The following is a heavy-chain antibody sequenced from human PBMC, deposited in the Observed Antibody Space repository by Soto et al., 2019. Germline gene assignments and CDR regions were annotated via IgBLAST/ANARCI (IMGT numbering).Heavy chain of an antibody. D-gene: IGHD3-10*01. Sequence: GGSLRLSCAASGFTVSSNYMSWVRQSPGKGLEWVSIIYSGGSTYYADSVKGRFTISRDNSNNTLYLQTNSLRVEDTAVYYCVKGAGWHGFAFDIWGQGTVVTVSS. V-gene: IGHV3-66*01. J-gene: IGHJ3*02. CDR1: GFTVSSNY. CDR3: VKGAGWHGFAFDI. CDR2: IYSGGST.